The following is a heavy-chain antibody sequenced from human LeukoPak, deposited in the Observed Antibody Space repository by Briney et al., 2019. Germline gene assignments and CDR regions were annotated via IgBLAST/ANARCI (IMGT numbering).Heavy chain of an antibody. V-gene: IGHV1-18*01. D-gene: IGHD5-24*01. Sequence: GASVKVSCKASGYTFTSYSISWVRQAPGQGLEWMGSISAYNGNTNYAQKLQGRVTMRTDTSTSTAYMELRSLRSDDTAVYYCARDLDGYNSYYFDYWGQGTLVTVSS. J-gene: IGHJ4*02. CDR3: ARDLDGYNSYYFDY. CDR2: ISAYNGNT. CDR1: GYTFTSYS.